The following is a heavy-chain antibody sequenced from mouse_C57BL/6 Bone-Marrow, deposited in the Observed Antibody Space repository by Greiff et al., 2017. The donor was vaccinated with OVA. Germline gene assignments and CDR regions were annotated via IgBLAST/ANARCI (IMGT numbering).Heavy chain of an antibody. D-gene: IGHD2-5*01. J-gene: IGHJ3*01. CDR3: ARYSNYVLFAY. Sequence: EVQLQQSGPVLVKPGASVKMSCKASGYTFTDYYMNWVKQSHGKSLEWIGVINPYNGGTSYNKKFKGKATLTVDKSSSTAYMELNSLTSEDSAVYYCARYSNYVLFAYWGQGTLVTVSA. CDR1: GYTFTDYY. V-gene: IGHV1-19*01. CDR2: INPYNGGT.